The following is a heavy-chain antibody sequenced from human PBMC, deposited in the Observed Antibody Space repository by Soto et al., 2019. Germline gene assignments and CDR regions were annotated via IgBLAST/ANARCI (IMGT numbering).Heavy chain of an antibody. CDR3: ARVSIAAAAQH. V-gene: IGHV1-2*02. Sequence: QVQLVQSGAEVKKPGASVKVSCKDSGYTFTGYYMHWVRQAPGQALAWMGWINPNSGGTNYAQKIQGRVTVTRDTSISTAYMELRRLRSDDTAVYYCARVSIAAAAQHWGQGTLVTVAS. CDR1: GYTFTGYY. D-gene: IGHD6-13*01. CDR2: INPNSGGT. J-gene: IGHJ4*02.